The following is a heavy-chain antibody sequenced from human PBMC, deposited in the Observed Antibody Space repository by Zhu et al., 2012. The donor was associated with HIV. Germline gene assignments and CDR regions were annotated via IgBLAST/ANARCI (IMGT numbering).Heavy chain of an antibody. D-gene: IGHD3-10*01. CDR3: AGRGLGRVRARPIDY. Sequence: QVRLQQWGAGLLKPSETLSLTCAVYRGSFSDYYWNWIRQPPRQGDWSGLGKSIIVEAPTTAPSLKSRVTISVDRLMNQFFLKLSSVTAADTAVYYCAGRGLGRVRARPIDYWGQGTLVTVSS. CDR2: SIIVEAP. J-gene: IGHJ4*02. V-gene: IGHV4-34*01. CDR1: RGSFSDYY.